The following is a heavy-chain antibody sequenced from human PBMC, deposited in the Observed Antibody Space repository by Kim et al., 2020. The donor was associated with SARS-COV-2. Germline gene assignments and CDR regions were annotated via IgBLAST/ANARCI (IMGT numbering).Heavy chain of an antibody. Sequence: GGSLRLSCAASGFTFSSDAMSWVRQAPGKGLDWVSAISGSGGIAYYAASVQGRVAISSNNSKNTLYLKMNSLRSEDTAVYYCAKALVGYSYGHGAFVIWGQGTRVTLSS. CDR1: GFTFSSDA. D-gene: IGHD5-18*01. V-gene: IGHV3-23*01. CDR2: ISGSGGIA. J-gene: IGHJ3*02. CDR3: AKALVGYSYGHGAFVI.